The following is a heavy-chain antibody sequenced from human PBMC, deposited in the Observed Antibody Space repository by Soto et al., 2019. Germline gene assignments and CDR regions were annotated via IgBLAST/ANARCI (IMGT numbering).Heavy chain of an antibody. CDR3: AKKVPAALRLYYFFGLDV. CDR2: ISQSGTT. Sequence: GTLALTCAVSGASISSDNRWTCVRQPPGEGLEWIGEISQSGTTKCNPSLASRVTISVDKSKNQFSLRLTSMTAADTAVYYCAKKVPAALRLYYFFGLDVWGQGTTVTVSS. CDR1: GASISSDNR. V-gene: IGHV4-4*02. J-gene: IGHJ6*02.